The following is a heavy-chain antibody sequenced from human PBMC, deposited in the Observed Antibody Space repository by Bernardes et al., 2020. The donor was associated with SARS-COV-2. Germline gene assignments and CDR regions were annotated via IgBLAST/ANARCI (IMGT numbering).Heavy chain of an antibody. D-gene: IGHD2-2*02. J-gene: IGHJ6*02. CDR3: VRDIVVVPPAIDLTHYGLDV. Sequence: SETLSLTRTVSGGSIGVFYWSWIRQPPGKGLEWIGYIYYGGTTNYNPALKSRVTISLGTSKNQFSLKLRSVTAADTAIYFCVRDIVVVPPAIDLTHYGLDVWGQGTTVTVSS. CDR2: IYYGGTT. V-gene: IGHV4-59*01. CDR1: GGSIGVFY.